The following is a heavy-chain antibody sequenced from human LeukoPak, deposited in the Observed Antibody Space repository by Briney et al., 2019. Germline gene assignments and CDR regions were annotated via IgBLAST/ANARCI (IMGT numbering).Heavy chain of an antibody. D-gene: IGHD3-10*01. Sequence: GGSLRLSCAASGFTFSSYEMNWVRQAPGKGLEWVSSISSSSTIYYADSVKGRFTISRDNAKNSLYLQMNSLRAEDTAVYYCARTDYYGSGSPIVDFDPWGQGTLVTVSS. CDR3: ARTDYYGSGSPIVDFDP. CDR2: ISSSSTI. V-gene: IGHV3-48*03. CDR1: GFTFSSYE. J-gene: IGHJ5*02.